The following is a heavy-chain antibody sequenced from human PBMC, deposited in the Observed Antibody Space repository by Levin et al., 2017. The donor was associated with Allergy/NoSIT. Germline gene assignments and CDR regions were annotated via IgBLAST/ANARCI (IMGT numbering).Heavy chain of an antibody. D-gene: IGHD6-19*01. CDR1: GFTFDDYG. J-gene: IGHJ4*02. CDR3: ASDKGIVVAGGFDY. CDR2: INWKGGRT. V-gene: IGHV3-20*04. Sequence: GASVKVSCAASGFTFDDYGMNWVRQAPGKGLEWVSGINWKGGRTGYADSVKGRFTIFRDNAKNYLYLQMNSLRAEDTALYYCASDKGIVVAGGFDYWGRGTLVTVSS.